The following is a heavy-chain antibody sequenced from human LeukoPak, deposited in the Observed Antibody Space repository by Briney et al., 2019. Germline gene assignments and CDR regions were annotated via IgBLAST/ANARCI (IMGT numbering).Heavy chain of an antibody. Sequence: ASVKVSCKASGYTFTGYYMHWVRQAPGQGLEWMGWINPNSGGTNYAQKFQGRVTMTRDTSISTAYMELSRLTSDDTAVYYCARHPYSGSYHFDYWGQGTLVTISS. CDR1: GYTFTGYY. V-gene: IGHV1-2*02. CDR2: INPNSGGT. D-gene: IGHD1-26*01. J-gene: IGHJ4*02. CDR3: ARHPYSGSYHFDY.